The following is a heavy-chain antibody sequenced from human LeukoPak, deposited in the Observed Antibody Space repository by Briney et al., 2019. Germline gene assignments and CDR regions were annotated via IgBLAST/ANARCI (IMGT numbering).Heavy chain of an antibody. CDR1: GFTFSSYA. D-gene: IGHD6-19*01. V-gene: IGHV3-23*01. J-gene: IGHJ3*02. Sequence: GGPLRLSCAASGFTFSSYAMSWVRQAPGKGLEWVSAISGSGGSTYYADSVKGRFTISRDNSKNTLYLQMNSLRAEDTAVYYCAKDSPHGGWYGADAFDIWGQGTMVTVSS. CDR3: AKDSPHGGWYGADAFDI. CDR2: ISGSGGST.